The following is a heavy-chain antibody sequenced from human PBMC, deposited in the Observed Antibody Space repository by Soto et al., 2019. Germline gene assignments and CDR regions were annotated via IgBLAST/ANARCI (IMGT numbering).Heavy chain of an antibody. V-gene: IGHV3-72*01. CDR1: GFTFSDYY. Sequence: EVQLVESGGNLVQPGGSLRLSCAVSGFTFSDYYIDWVRQAPGKGLEWVGRSRDKGNSYSTDYGASVRGRFTVSRDGSKNSLYLQMNSLETGDTALYYCVRSLPGTTSFDYWGRGTLVTVSS. J-gene: IGHJ4*02. D-gene: IGHD1-7*01. CDR2: SRDKGNSYST. CDR3: VRSLPGTTSFDY.